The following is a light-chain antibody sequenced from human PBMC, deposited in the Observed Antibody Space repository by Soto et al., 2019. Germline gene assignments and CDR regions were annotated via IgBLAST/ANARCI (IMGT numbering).Light chain of an antibody. V-gene: IGKV3-20*01. Sequence: ENVLTQSPGTLSLSPGEGATLSCRASQSVSSSNLAWYQQKPGQAPRLLIYGASSRATGIPDRFSGSGSGTDFTLTISRLEPEDFAVYYCQQYGSSHRTFGQGTKVEIK. J-gene: IGKJ1*01. CDR1: QSVSSSN. CDR3: QQYGSSHRT. CDR2: GAS.